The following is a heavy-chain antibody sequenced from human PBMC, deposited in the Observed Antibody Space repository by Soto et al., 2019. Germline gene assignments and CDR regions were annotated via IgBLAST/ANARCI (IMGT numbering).Heavy chain of an antibody. CDR1: GGSVSSSGFY. J-gene: IGHJ3*02. CDR2: INYSGSS. Sequence: SETLALTCTVSGGSVSSSGFYWGWVRQPPGEGLEWIGYINYSGSSNYNPSLQSRVTISVDTSKNQVSLKLASVTAADTAVYYCARTVSDNDAFDIWGQGTVVTVSS. D-gene: IGHD2-21*02. V-gene: IGHV4-61*08. CDR3: ARTVSDNDAFDI.